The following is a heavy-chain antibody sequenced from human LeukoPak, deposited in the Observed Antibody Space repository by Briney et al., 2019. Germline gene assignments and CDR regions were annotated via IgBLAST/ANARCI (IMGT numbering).Heavy chain of an antibody. CDR1: GFTFRSYA. Sequence: GVSLRLSYAASGFTFRSYAMHWVRQAPGKGLEWVAVISYDGSNKYYADSVKGRFTISRDNSKNTLYLQMNSLRAEDTAVYYCARAYSLPIVGAIDYWGQGTLVTVSS. CDR2: ISYDGSNK. V-gene: IGHV3-30-3*01. J-gene: IGHJ4*02. D-gene: IGHD1-26*01. CDR3: ARAYSLPIVGAIDY.